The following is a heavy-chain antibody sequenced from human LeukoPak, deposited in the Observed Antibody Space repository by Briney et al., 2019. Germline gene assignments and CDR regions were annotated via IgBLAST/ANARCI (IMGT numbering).Heavy chain of an antibody. D-gene: IGHD3-10*01. J-gene: IGHJ4*02. V-gene: IGHV4-61*09. CDR2: IYTSGST. CDR1: GGSISSGSYY. Sequence: SETLSLTCTVSGGSISSGSYYWSWIRQPAGKGLEWIGHIYTSGSTNYNPSLKSRVTISVDTSKNQFSLKLSSVTAADTAVYYCARPPPLWSYLDYWGQGTLVTVSS. CDR3: ARPPPLWSYLDY.